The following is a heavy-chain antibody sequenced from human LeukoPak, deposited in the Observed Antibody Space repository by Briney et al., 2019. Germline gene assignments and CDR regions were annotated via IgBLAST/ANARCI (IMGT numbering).Heavy chain of an antibody. D-gene: IGHD6-19*01. V-gene: IGHV4-39*01. CDR3: ARGIAVAAGYFDL. J-gene: IGHJ2*01. Sequence: PSETLSLTCSVSGDSISTSNSYWGWIRQPPGKGLEWIGSIYYSGNTYYNASLKSRVTISVDTSKNQFSLKFTSVTAADTAVYYCARGIAVAAGYFDLWGRGTLVTVSS. CDR2: IYYSGNT. CDR1: GDSISTSNSY.